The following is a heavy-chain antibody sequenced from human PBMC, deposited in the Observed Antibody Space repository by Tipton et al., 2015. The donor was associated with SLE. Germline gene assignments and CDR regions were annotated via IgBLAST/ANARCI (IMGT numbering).Heavy chain of an antibody. D-gene: IGHD4-17*01. CDR2: IYQTGST. Sequence: TLSLTCTVSGGSITSRSYYWGWVRQPPGQGLEWIGTIYQTGSTYYNPSLKSRVTISVDTSKNQFSLKLSSVTAADTAVYYCARGSVRADDYWGQGTLVTVSS. CDR1: GGSITSRSYY. CDR3: ARGSVRADDY. J-gene: IGHJ4*02. V-gene: IGHV4-39*07.